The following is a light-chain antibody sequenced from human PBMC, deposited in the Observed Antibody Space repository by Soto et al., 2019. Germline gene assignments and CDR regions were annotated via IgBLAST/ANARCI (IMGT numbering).Light chain of an antibody. V-gene: IGKV1-17*01. CDR2: AAS. Sequence: DIQMTQSPSSLSASVGDRVTITCRASQDIGKDLGWYQQRPGKAPKRLIYAASSLQSGVPSRFSGSGSGTEFILIISSMQYVDFTTYYCLQHNYYPRAFGQGTKVENK. CDR3: LQHNYYPRA. CDR1: QDIGKD. J-gene: IGKJ1*01.